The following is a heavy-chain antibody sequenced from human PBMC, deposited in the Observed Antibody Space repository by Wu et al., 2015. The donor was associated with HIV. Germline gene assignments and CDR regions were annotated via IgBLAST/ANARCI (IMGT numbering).Heavy chain of an antibody. V-gene: IGHV1-69*12. J-gene: IGHJ6*03. D-gene: IGHD3-10*01. CDR2: IIPIFGTA. CDR1: GGTFSSYA. Sequence: QVQLVQSGAEVKKPGSSVKVSCKASGGTFSSYAISWVRQAPGQGLEWMGGIIPIFGTANYAQKFQGRVTITADESTSTAYMELSSLRSEDTAVYYCARDTRLSGTLGGVKSYYHPLDVWGKGTTVTVS. CDR3: ARDTRLSGTLGGVKSYYHPLDV.